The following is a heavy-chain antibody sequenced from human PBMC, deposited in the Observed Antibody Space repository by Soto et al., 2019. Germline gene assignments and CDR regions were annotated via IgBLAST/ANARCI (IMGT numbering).Heavy chain of an antibody. CDR1: GGSIRSSSYY. J-gene: IGHJ5*02. CDR3: ARSYGSSGYWGDWFDP. D-gene: IGHD3-22*01. Sequence: ASETLSLTCSVSGGSIRSSSYYWGWIRQPPGKGLEWIGNIYYSGKTYYNPSLKSRVTMSVHTSKNQFYLKLSSVTAADTAIYYCARSYGSSGYWGDWFDPWGQGTPVTVSS. V-gene: IGHV4-39*01. CDR2: IYYSGKT.